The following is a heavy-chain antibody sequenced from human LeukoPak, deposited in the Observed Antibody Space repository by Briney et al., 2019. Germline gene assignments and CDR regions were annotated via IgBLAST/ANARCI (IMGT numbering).Heavy chain of an antibody. V-gene: IGHV3-7*01. CDR3: ARMDGIRYFDWLLYFDY. CDR1: GFTFGSYW. J-gene: IGHJ4*02. CDR2: IKQDGSEK. Sequence: GSLRLSCAASGFTFGSYWMSWVRQAPGKGLEWVANIKQDGSEKYYVASVKGRFTISRDNAKNSLYLQMNSLRAEDTAVYYCARMDGIRYFDWLLYFDYWGQGTLVTVSS. D-gene: IGHD3-9*01.